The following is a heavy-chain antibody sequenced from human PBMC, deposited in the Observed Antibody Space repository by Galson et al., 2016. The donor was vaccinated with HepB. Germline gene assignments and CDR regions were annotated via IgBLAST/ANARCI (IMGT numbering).Heavy chain of an antibody. J-gene: IGHJ5*02. CDR2: ISPSGAYT. CDR1: GYTFTSYY. Sequence: VKVSCKASGYTFTSYYIHWVRQAPGQGLEWMGIISPSGAYTNYAQKFQGRVTMTRDTSTSTIYMELSSLRSEDTAVYYCARDRRTSYGWFDPWGQGTLVTVSS. CDR3: ARDRRTSYGWFDP. D-gene: IGHD3-10*01. V-gene: IGHV1-46*01.